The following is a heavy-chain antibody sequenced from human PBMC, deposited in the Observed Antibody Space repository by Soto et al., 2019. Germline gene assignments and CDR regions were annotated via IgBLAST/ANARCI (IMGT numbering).Heavy chain of an antibody. V-gene: IGHV3-23*01. Sequence: EVQLLESGGGLVQPGGSLRLSCAASGFTFSNYAMSWVRQAPGKGLEWISAISSRGDNTHHADSVRGRFTISRDNSKNMLYLEISPLGAEDTAVYYCAKCDWVFVKTSNSFFDYWGQGTLVTVSS. D-gene: IGHD3-9*01. CDR2: ISSRGDNT. CDR1: GFTFSNYA. J-gene: IGHJ4*02. CDR3: AKCDWVFVKTSNSFFDY.